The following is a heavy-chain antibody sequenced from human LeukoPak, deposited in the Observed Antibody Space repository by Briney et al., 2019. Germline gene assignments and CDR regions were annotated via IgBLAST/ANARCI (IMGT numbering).Heavy chain of an antibody. J-gene: IGHJ6*03. V-gene: IGHV4-39*07. Sequence: PSETLSLTYTVSGGSISSSYYWGWIRQPPGKGLEWIGSIYYTGNTYYNPSLKSRVTISVDTSKNQFSVKLSSVTAADTAVYYCARDKRVAVAGTYIYYYYMDVWGNGTTVTISS. CDR2: IYYTGNT. CDR3: ARDKRVAVAGTYIYYYYMDV. D-gene: IGHD6-19*01. CDR1: GGSISSSYY.